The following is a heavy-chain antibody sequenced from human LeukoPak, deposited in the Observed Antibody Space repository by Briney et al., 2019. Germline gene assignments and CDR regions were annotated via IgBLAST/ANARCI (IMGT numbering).Heavy chain of an antibody. Sequence: PWGSLRLSCAASGFTLSGYSMNWVRQAPGKGLEWVSIISSDSSHIYDTDSAKGRFTISRDNSKNTVYLLMNSLRTEDTAVYYCGRSRRINASLYYYMDVWGKGTTVTVSS. J-gene: IGHJ6*03. CDR1: GFTLSGYS. CDR3: GRSRRINASLYYYMDV. D-gene: IGHD2-15*01. V-gene: IGHV3-21*04. CDR2: ISSDSSHI.